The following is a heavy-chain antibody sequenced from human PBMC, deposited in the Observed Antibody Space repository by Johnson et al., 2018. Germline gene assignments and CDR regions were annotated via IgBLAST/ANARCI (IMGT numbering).Heavy chain of an antibody. CDR1: GFTFSSYG. D-gene: IGHD1-26*01. J-gene: IGHJ3*02. V-gene: IGHV3-30*18. Sequence: QVQLVESGGGVVQPGRSLRLSCAASGFTFSSYGMHWVRQAPGKGLEWVAVLSYDGSNKYYADSVKGRFTISRDNSKNTLYLQMNSLRAEDTAVYYCAKDHAVGATSGVAFDIWGQGTMVTVSS. CDR2: LSYDGSNK. CDR3: AKDHAVGATSGVAFDI.